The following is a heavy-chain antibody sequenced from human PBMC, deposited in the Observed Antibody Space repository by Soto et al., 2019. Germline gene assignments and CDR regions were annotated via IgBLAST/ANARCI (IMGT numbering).Heavy chain of an antibody. V-gene: IGHV3-23*01. CDR3: AKHALGGSYYLVAHY. J-gene: IGHJ4*02. CDR2: ISGSGGST. CDR1: GFTFSSYA. Sequence: GGSLRLSCAASGFTFSSYAMSWVRQAPGKGLEWVSAISGSGGSTYYADSVKGRFTISRDNSKNALYLQMNSLRAEDTAVYYCAKHALGGSYYLVAHYWGQGTLVTVSS. D-gene: IGHD1-26*01.